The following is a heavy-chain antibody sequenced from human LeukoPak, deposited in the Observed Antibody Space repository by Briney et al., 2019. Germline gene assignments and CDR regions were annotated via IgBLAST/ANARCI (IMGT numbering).Heavy chain of an antibody. D-gene: IGHD3-10*01. J-gene: IGHJ4*02. V-gene: IGHV3-23*01. CDR2: ITGSGGST. CDR1: GFTFSGYA. CDR3: VKDRGSGSYSPLHFDY. Sequence: PGGSLRLSCAASGFTFSGYAMTWVRQAPGKGLEWVSAITGSGGSTSHADSVKGRFTISRDNSKNTLYLQMSSLRADDTAVYYCVKDRGSGSYSPLHFDYWGQGTLVTVSS.